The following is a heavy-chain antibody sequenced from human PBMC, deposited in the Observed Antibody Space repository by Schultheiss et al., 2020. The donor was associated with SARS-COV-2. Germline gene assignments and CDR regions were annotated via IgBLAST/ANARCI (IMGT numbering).Heavy chain of an antibody. CDR1: GGSISSSSYY. V-gene: IGHV4-61*05. Sequence: SETLSLTCTVSGGSISSSSYYWSWIRQPPGKGLEWIGYIYYSGSTNYNPSLKSRVTISVDTSKNQFSLKLSSVTAADTAVYYCARGLGYSYGIIVPFAGNWFDPWGQGTLVTVSS. D-gene: IGHD5-18*01. CDR3: ARGLGYSYGIIVPFAGNWFDP. CDR2: IYYSGST. J-gene: IGHJ5*02.